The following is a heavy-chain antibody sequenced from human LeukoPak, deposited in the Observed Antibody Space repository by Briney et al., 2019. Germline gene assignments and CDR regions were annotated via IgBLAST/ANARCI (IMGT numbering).Heavy chain of an antibody. J-gene: IGHJ4*02. Sequence: GRSLRLSCAASGFTFSSYAMTWVRQAPGKGLEWVSYISSSSSTIYYADSVKGRFTISRDNAKNSLYLQMNSLRDEDTAVYYCARDGRKEWELLDLYYFDYWGQGTLVTVSS. V-gene: IGHV3-48*02. CDR3: ARDGRKEWELLDLYYFDY. D-gene: IGHD1-26*01. CDR2: ISSSSSTI. CDR1: GFTFSSYA.